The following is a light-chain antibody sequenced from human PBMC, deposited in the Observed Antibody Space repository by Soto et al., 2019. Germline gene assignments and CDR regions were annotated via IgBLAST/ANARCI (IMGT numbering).Light chain of an antibody. V-gene: IGKV3-20*01. CDR2: GAS. CDR3: QQYGSSPPT. J-gene: IGKJ1*01. CDR1: QSVNSNY. Sequence: EIVLTQSPGTLSLSPGERATLSCRASQSVNSNYLAWYRRKPGQAPSLLIYGASTRATGIPGRFSGSGSGTDLTLTITRLEPEDFAVYYWQQYGSSPPTFGQGTKVEIK.